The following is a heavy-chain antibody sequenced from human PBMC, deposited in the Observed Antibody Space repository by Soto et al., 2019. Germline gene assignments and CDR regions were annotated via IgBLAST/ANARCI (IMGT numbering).Heavy chain of an antibody. D-gene: IGHD2-15*01. CDR3: ARRRGTGISGGTYYGFDV. CDR2: ISASGGGI. Sequence: GGSLRLSCAASGFTFNSFAMSWVRQAPGKGLEWVSGISASGGGIYYADSVKGRFTFSRDNSKSTMYLQMNSLRAEDTAVYYCARRRGTGISGGTYYGFDVWGQGTTVTVSS. CDR1: GFTFNSFA. V-gene: IGHV3-23*01. J-gene: IGHJ6*02.